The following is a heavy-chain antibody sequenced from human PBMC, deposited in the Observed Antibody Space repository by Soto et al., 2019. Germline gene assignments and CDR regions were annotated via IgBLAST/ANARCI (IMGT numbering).Heavy chain of an antibody. J-gene: IGHJ3*02. CDR2: ISSSGRTI. V-gene: IGHV3-11*01. Sequence: QVQLVESGGGLVKPGVSLRLSCAASGFTFSDHYMSWIRQAPGKGLEWVSYISSSGRTIYYADSVKGRFTISRDNAKKSLYLQMNSLRAEDTAVYYCVRPHCGGDCYSEDGFDIWGQGTMVTVSS. CDR3: VRPHCGGDCYSEDGFDI. CDR1: GFTFSDHY. D-gene: IGHD2-21*02.